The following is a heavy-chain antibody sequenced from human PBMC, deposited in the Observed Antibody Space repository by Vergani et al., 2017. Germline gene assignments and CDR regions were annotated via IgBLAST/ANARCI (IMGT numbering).Heavy chain of an antibody. J-gene: IGHJ5*02. CDR1: GGSFSGYY. V-gene: IGHV4-34*01. Sequence: QVQLQQWGAGLLKPSETLSLTCAVYGGSFSGYYWSWIRQPPGKGLEWIGENNHSGSTNYNPSLKSRVTISVDTSKNQFSLKLSSVTAADTAVYYCARGQREELRYFVYGNWFDPWGQGTLVTVSS. CDR3: ARGQREELRYFVYGNWFDP. D-gene: IGHD3-9*01. CDR2: NNHSGST.